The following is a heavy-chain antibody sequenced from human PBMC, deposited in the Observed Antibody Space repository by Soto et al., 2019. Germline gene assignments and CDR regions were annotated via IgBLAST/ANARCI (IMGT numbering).Heavy chain of an antibody. CDR1: GYTFTSYY. D-gene: IGHD5-12*01. CDR2: INPSGGST. Sequence: AAVKVSCKASGYTFTSYYMHWVRQAPGQGLEWMRIINPSGGSTSYAQKFQGRVTMTRDTSTSTVYMELSSLRSEDTAVYYCARSLRWLQYGVDYWGQGTLVTVSS. V-gene: IGHV1-46*01. J-gene: IGHJ4*02. CDR3: ARSLRWLQYGVDY.